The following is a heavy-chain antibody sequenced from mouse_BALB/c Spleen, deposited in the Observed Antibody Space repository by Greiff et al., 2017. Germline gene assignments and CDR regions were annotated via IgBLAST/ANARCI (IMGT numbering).Heavy chain of an antibody. CDR2: ISSGGSYT. CDR1: GFTFSSYT. Sequence: EVKLMESGGGLVKPGGSLKLSCAASGFTFSSYTMSWVRQTPEKRLEWVATISSGGSYTYYPDSVKGRFTISRDNAKNTLYLQMSSLKSEDTAMYYCAREDGLTRGYFDYWGQGTTLTVSS. D-gene: IGHD2-12*01. J-gene: IGHJ2*01. CDR3: AREDGLTRGYFDY. V-gene: IGHV5-6-4*01.